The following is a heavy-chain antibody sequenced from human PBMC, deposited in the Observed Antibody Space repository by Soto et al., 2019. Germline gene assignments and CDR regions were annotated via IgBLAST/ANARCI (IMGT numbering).Heavy chain of an antibody. CDR1: GGTFSSYA. J-gene: IGHJ6*02. CDR3: ARDGDLTTVTNNYYYYGMDV. Sequence: QVQLVQSGAEVKKPGSSVKVSCKASGGTFSSYAISWVRQAPGQGLEWMGGIIPIFGTANYAQKFQGRVTITADESTSTAYMELSSLRSEDTAVYYCARDGDLTTVTNNYYYYGMDVWGQGTTVTVSS. CDR2: IIPIFGTA. V-gene: IGHV1-69*01. D-gene: IGHD4-4*01.